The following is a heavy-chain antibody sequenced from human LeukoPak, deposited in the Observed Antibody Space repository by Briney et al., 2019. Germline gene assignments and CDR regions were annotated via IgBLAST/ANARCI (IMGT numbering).Heavy chain of an antibody. CDR1: GGSISSYY. CDR3: ARHIMSGPFDY. Sequence: SETQSLTCTVSGGSISSYYWSWIRQPPGKGLEWIGYIYYSGSTNYNPSLKSRVTISVDTSKNQFSLKLSSVTAADTAVYYCARHIMSGPFDYWGQGTLDTVSS. V-gene: IGHV4-59*08. CDR2: IYYSGST. J-gene: IGHJ4*02.